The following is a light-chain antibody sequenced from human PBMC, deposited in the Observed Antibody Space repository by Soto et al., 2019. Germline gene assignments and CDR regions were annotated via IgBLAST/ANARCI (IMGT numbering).Light chain of an antibody. CDR3: PQYDEWPLT. Sequence: ILMTQSPATLSVSPGEGATLSCRASQTIDSHLAWYQQKPGQAPRVLIFGASTRATSIAARFSGRGSGTDFTLTSSSLQSEDFAVYYCPQYDEWPLTFGQGTKVEI. J-gene: IGKJ1*01. CDR2: GAS. CDR1: QTIDSH. V-gene: IGKV3-15*01.